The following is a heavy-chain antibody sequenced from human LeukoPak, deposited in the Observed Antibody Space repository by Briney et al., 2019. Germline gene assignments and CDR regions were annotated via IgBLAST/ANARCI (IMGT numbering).Heavy chain of an antibody. CDR3: ARPYSSGWSYGY. V-gene: IGHV4-39*07. CDR1: GGSISSSNYY. CDR2: IYYSGST. D-gene: IGHD6-19*01. Sequence: ASETLSLTCTVSGGSISSSNYYWGWIRQPPGKGLEWIGSIYYSGSTYYNPSLKSRVTISVDTSKNQFFLKLSSVTAADTAVYYCARPYSSGWSYGYWGQGTLVTVSS. J-gene: IGHJ4*02.